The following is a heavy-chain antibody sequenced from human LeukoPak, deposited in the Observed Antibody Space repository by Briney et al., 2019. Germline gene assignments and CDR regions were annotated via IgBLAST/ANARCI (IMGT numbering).Heavy chain of an antibody. Sequence: SETLSLTCAVYGGSFSGYYWSWIRQPPGKGLEWIGEINHSGSTNYNPSLKSRVTISVDTSKNQFSLKLSSVTAADTAVYYCARGPIRAAAALRGHNWFDPWGQGTLVTVSS. D-gene: IGHD6-13*01. CDR2: INHSGST. CDR3: ARGPIRAAAALRGHNWFDP. J-gene: IGHJ5*02. V-gene: IGHV4-34*01. CDR1: GGSFSGYY.